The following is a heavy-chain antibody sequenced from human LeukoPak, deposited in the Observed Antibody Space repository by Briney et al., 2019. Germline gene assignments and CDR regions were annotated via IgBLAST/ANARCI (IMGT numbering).Heavy chain of an antibody. J-gene: IGHJ4*02. CDR2: ISSSGSTI. CDR3: ARDGDFWSGYRSIDY. V-gene: IGHV3-48*03. CDR1: GFTFSSYE. Sequence: GGSLRLSRAASGFTFSSYEMNWVRQAPGKGLEWVSYISSSGSTIYYADSVKGRFTISRDNAKNSLYLQMNSLRAEDTAVYYCARDGDFWSGYRSIDYWGQGTLVTVSS. D-gene: IGHD3-3*01.